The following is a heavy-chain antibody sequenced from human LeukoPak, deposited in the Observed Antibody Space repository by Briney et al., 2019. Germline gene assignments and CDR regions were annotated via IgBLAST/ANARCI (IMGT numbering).Heavy chain of an antibody. V-gene: IGHV4-4*07. CDR3: ATTAYYYDSSGYRTGAFDI. D-gene: IGHD3-22*01. J-gene: IGHJ3*02. CDR2: IYTSGST. CDR1: GGSICSYY. Sequence: LETLSLTCTVSGGSICSYYWSWIRQPAGKGLEWIGRIYTSGSTNYNPSLKSRVTISVDTSKNQFSLKLSSVTAADTAVYYCATTAYYYDSSGYRTGAFDIWGQGTMVTVSS.